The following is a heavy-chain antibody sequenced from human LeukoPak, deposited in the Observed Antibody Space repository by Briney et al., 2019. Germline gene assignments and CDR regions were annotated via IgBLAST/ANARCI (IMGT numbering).Heavy chain of an antibody. J-gene: IGHJ4*02. Sequence: PGGSLRLSCAASGFRFDDYYMGWIRQAPGKGLDYISYISASGSVRYYTDSVEGRFTVSRDNSKNSLYLLMNSLTAEDTAIYYCARSMILTSEDSWGQGTLVTVSS. V-gene: IGHV3-11*04. CDR1: GFRFDDYY. CDR2: ISASGSVR. CDR3: ARSMILTSEDS. D-gene: IGHD3-22*01.